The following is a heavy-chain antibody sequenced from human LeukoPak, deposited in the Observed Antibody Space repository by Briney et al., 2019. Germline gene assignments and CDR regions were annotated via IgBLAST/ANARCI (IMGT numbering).Heavy chain of an antibody. D-gene: IGHD3-10*01. CDR1: GYTFTSYG. J-gene: IGHJ4*02. Sequence: ASVKVSCKASGYTFTSYGISWVRQTPGQGLEWMGWISAYNGNTNYAQKPQGRVTTTTDTSTSTSYMELGSLRSDDTAVYYCARLLWFGESFDYWGQGTLVTVSS. CDR2: ISAYNGNT. V-gene: IGHV1-18*01. CDR3: ARLLWFGESFDY.